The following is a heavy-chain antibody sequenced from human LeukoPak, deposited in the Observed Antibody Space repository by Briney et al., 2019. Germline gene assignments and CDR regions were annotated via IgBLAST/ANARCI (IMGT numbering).Heavy chain of an antibody. CDR3: AKDSGDFDY. CDR1: GFTFSSYW. D-gene: IGHD2-15*01. CDR2: ISSSSSYI. V-gene: IGHV3-21*01. Sequence: TGGSLRLSCAASGFTFSSYWMHWVRQAPGKGLEWVSSISSSSSYIYYADSVKGRFTISRDNAKNSLYLQMNSLRAEDTAAYYCAKDSGDFDYWGQGTLVTVSS. J-gene: IGHJ4*02.